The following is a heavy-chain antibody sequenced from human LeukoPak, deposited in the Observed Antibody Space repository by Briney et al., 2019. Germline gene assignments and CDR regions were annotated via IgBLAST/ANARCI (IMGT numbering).Heavy chain of an antibody. Sequence: ASVKVSCKASGYTFTGYYMHWVRQAPGQGLEWMGWINPNSGGTNYAQKFQGRVTMTRDTSISTAYMELSRLRSDDTAVYYCARDGEYIDGGIQKDYWGQGTLVTVSS. J-gene: IGHJ4*02. CDR2: INPNSGGT. D-gene: IGHD5-18*01. V-gene: IGHV1-2*02. CDR3: ARDGEYIDGGIQKDY. CDR1: GYTFTGYY.